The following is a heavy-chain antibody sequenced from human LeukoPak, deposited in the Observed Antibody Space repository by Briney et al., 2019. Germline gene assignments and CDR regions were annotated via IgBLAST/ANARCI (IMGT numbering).Heavy chain of an antibody. Sequence: GGSLRLPCAASGFTFGAYWMSWFRQAPGKGPEWVASLKDDGRAHLHVDSLEGRFTISRANDKNTLYLQMDAMSVEDTAVYYCARHIVGEQNFDYWSQGTLVTVSS. CDR3: ARHIVGEQNFDY. J-gene: IGHJ4*02. D-gene: IGHD3-16*02. V-gene: IGHV3-7*01. CDR2: LKDDGRAH. CDR1: GFTFGAYW.